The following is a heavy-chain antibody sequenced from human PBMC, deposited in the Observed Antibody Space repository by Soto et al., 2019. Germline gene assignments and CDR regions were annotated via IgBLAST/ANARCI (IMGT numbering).Heavy chain of an antibody. CDR2: IKCSGGET. V-gene: IGHV1-46*01. CDR1: GYTFTNYY. D-gene: IGHD6-19*01. CDR3: ASWLKEAGIGGNYYYGMDV. J-gene: IGHJ6*02. Sequence: ASVKVSCKTSGYTFTNYYMHWVRQAPGQGLEWMGIIKCSGGETNYAQRFLGRVTMTSDTSTSTAHMELSSLRSEDTAVYYCASWLKEAGIGGNYYYGMDVWGQGTTVTVSS.